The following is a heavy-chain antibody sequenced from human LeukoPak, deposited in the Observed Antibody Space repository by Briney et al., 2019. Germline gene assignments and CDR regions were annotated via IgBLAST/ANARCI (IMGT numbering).Heavy chain of an antibody. Sequence: GSLRLSCAASGFTFSTYAVNWVRQAPGEGLEWVSAISGSGGATYYADSVKGRFTISRDNSKNTLYLQMNSLRAEDTAVYYCAKPYYYDSSGYYPIEYYFDYWGQGTLVTVSS. J-gene: IGHJ4*02. CDR3: AKPYYYDSSGYYPIEYYFDY. CDR2: ISGSGGAT. V-gene: IGHV3-23*01. CDR1: GFTFSTYA. D-gene: IGHD3-22*01.